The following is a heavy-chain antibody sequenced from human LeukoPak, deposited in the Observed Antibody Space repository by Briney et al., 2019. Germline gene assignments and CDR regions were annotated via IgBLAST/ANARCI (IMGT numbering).Heavy chain of an antibody. Sequence: GRSLRLSCAASGFTFSSYTMHWVRQAPGKGLEWVAVISYDESNKYYADSVRGRFTISRDNSKNTLYLQMNSLRAEDTAVYYCAKPYSGYDRFDYWGQGTLVTVSS. D-gene: IGHD5-12*01. V-gene: IGHV3-30-3*02. CDR1: GFTFSSYT. J-gene: IGHJ4*02. CDR2: ISYDESNK. CDR3: AKPYSGYDRFDY.